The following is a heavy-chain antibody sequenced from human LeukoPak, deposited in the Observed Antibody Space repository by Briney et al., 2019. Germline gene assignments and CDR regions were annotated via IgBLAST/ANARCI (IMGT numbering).Heavy chain of an antibody. CDR3: AKQYYYDSSDAFDI. Sequence: GGSLRLCCAASGFSFSSYPMRWVRQAPGKGLEWVSAISGRGGSTYYADSVKGRFTISRDHSKNTLYLQMNSLRAEDTAVYYCAKQYYYDSSDAFDIWGEGTMGTVSS. J-gene: IGHJ3*02. CDR1: GFSFSSYP. D-gene: IGHD3-22*01. V-gene: IGHV3-23*01. CDR2: ISGRGGST.